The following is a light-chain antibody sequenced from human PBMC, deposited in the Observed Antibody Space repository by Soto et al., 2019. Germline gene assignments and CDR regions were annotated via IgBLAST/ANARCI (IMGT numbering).Light chain of an antibody. CDR2: DAS. V-gene: IGKV3-11*01. CDR1: QSVSSY. J-gene: IGKJ4*01. Sequence: ELVLTQSPATLSLSPGGRATLSCRASQSVSSYLAWYQQKPGQAPRLLIYDASNRATGIPARFSGSGSGTDFILIISGLEPEDSAVYYCQQRSNGLTFGGGTKVDIK. CDR3: QQRSNGLT.